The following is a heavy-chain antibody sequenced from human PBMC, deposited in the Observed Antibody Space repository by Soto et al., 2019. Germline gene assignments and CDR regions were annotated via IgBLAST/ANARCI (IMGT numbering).Heavy chain of an antibody. D-gene: IGHD3-10*01. J-gene: IGHJ4*02. V-gene: IGHV4-30-2*01. CDR2: ILHTGGT. Sequence: SETLCITCAFSVGSISGGGFSWSWIRQPPGKGLEWIGYILHTGGTQYNPSLKSRVSMSVDKSKNQFSLHLTSVTAADTAVYYCARLQFGEGFDYWGQGAMVTVSS. CDR3: ARLQFGEGFDY. CDR1: VGSISGGGFS.